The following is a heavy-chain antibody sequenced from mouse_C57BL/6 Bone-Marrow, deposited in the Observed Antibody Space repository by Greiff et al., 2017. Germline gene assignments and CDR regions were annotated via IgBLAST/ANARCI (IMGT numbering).Heavy chain of an antibody. V-gene: IGHV1-72*01. J-gene: IGHJ4*01. D-gene: IGHD1-1*01. Sequence: VQLQQPGAELVKPGASVKLSCKASGYTFTSYWMHWVKQRPGRGLEWIGSIDPNSGGTKYNEKFKSKATLTGDKPSSTAYMQLSSLTSEDSAVYYCASTTPMDYWGQGTSVTVSS. CDR2: IDPNSGGT. CDR1: GYTFTSYW. CDR3: ASTTPMDY.